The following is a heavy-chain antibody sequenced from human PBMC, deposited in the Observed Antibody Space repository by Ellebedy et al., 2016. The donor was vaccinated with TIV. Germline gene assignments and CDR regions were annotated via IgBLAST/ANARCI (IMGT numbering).Heavy chain of an antibody. CDR3: ARGGASSPPFDY. Sequence: MPSETLSLPCSVSGGSITTYYWSWIRQPAAKGLEWIGHIYSSGETYYNPSLKSRVTISLDTSKNQFSLELSSVTAADTAVYYCARGGASSPPFDYWGQGSLVTVSS. J-gene: IGHJ4*02. CDR2: IYSSGET. CDR1: GGSITTYY. V-gene: IGHV4-4*07. D-gene: IGHD3-10*01.